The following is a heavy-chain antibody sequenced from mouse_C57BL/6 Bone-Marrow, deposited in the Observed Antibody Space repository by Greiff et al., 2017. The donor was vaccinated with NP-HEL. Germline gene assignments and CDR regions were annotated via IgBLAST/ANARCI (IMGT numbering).Heavy chain of an antibody. D-gene: IGHD1-1*01. CDR1: GFNIKDDY. Sequence: EVQLQQSGAELVRPGASVKLSCTASGFNIKDDYMHWVKQRPEQGLEWIGWIDPENGDTEYASKFQGKAPITADTSSNTAYLQLSSLTSEDTAVYYCTSHYYGSSSYAMDYWGQGTSVTVSA. J-gene: IGHJ4*01. CDR2: IDPENGDT. CDR3: TSHYYGSSSYAMDY. V-gene: IGHV14-4*01.